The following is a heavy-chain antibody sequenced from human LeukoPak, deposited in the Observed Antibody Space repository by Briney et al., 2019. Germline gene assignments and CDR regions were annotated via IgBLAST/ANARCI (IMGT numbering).Heavy chain of an antibody. CDR3: ARVRYDSSGYYHYYGMDV. CDR2: ISAYNGNT. V-gene: IGHV1-18*01. D-gene: IGHD3-22*01. J-gene: IGHJ6*02. Sequence: GASVKVSCKASGYTFTSYGISWVRQAPGRGLEWMGWISAYNGNTNYAQKLQGRVTMTTDTSTSTAYMELRSLRSDDTAVYYCARVRYDSSGYYHYYGMDVWGQGTTVTVSS. CDR1: GYTFTSYG.